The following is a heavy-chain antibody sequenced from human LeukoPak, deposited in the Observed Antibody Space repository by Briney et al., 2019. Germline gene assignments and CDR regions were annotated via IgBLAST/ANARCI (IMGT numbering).Heavy chain of an antibody. J-gene: IGHJ5*02. CDR1: GGTFSSYA. Sequence: ASVKVSCKASGGTFSSYAISWVRQAPGQGLEWMGGIIPIFGTANYAQKFQGRVTITTDESTSTAYMELSSPRSEDTAVYYCARARDYYDSSPGSWGQGTLVTVSS. D-gene: IGHD3-22*01. CDR2: IIPIFGTA. V-gene: IGHV1-69*05. CDR3: ARARDYYDSSPGS.